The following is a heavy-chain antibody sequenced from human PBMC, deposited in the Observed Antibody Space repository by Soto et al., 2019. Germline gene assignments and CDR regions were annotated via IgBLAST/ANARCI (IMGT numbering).Heavy chain of an antibody. CDR3: ARERAGIAVADV. Sequence: SVKVSCKAAGGTFSSYAISWVRQAPGEGLEWMGGIIPIFGTANYAQKFQGRVTITADESTSTAYMELSSLRSEDTAVYYCARERAGIAVADVWGQGTLVTVSS. CDR1: GGTFSSYA. D-gene: IGHD6-19*01. J-gene: IGHJ4*02. CDR2: IIPIFGTA. V-gene: IGHV1-69*13.